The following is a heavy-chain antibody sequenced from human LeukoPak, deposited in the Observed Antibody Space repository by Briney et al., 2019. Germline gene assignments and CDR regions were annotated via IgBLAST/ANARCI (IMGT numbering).Heavy chain of an antibody. J-gene: IGHJ4*02. CDR2: ISWDGGST. CDR1: GFTFDDYA. D-gene: IGHD6-19*01. V-gene: IGHV3-43D*03. CDR3: AKGAYGSGWYTFDY. Sequence: GGSLRLSCAPSGFTFDDYAMHWVRQAPGKGLEWVSLISWDGGSTYYADSVKGRFTISRDNSKNSLYLQMNSLRAEDTALYYCAKGAYGSGWYTFDYWGQGTLVTVSS.